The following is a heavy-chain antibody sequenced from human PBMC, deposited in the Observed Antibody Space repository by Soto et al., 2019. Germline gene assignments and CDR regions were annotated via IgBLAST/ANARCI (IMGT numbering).Heavy chain of an antibody. CDR3: ARDNPRYCSGGSCYHYYYYGMDV. CDR2: IYTSGST. Sequence: SETLSLTCTVSGGSISSYYWSWIRQPAGKGLEWIGRIYTSGSTNYNPSLKSRVTMSVDTSKNQFSLELSSVTAADTAVYYCARDNPRYCSGGSCYHYYYYGMDVWGQGTTVTVSS. J-gene: IGHJ6*02. CDR1: GGSISSYY. D-gene: IGHD2-15*01. V-gene: IGHV4-4*07.